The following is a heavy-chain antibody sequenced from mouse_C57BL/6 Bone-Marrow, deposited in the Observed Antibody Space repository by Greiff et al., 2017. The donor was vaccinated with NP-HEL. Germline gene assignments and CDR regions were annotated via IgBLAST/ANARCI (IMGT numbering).Heavy chain of an antibody. D-gene: IGHD1-1*01. V-gene: IGHV5-6*01. CDR1: GFTFSSYG. J-gene: IGHJ2*01. CDR2: ISSGGSYT. CDR3: ARLYYYGSSYYFDY. Sequence: EVKVVESGGDLVKPGGSLKLSCAASGFTFSSYGMSWVRQTPDKRLEWVATISSGGSYTYYPDSVKGRFTISRDNAKNTLYLQMSSLKSEDTAMYYCARLYYYGSSYYFDYWGQGTTLTVSS.